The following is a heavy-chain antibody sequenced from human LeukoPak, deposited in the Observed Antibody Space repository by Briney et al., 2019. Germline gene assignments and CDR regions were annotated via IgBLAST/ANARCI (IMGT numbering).Heavy chain of an antibody. J-gene: IGHJ4*02. CDR2: IYYSGST. D-gene: IGHD6-19*01. CDR3: ARRTNKPPRDGSGTDSPLDY. Sequence: SETLSLTCTVSGGFLSSSSYYWGWIRQPPGKGLEWIGSIYYSGSTYYNPSLKSRVTISVDTSKNQFSLKLSSVTAADTAVYYCARRTNKPPRDGSGTDSPLDYWGQGTLVTVSS. V-gene: IGHV4-39*07. CDR1: GGFLSSSSYY.